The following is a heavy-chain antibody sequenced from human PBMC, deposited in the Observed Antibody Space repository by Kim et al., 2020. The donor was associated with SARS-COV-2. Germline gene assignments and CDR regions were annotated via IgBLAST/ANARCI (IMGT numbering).Heavy chain of an antibody. J-gene: IGHJ3*02. Sequence: GGSLRLSCAASGFTFSSYGMHWVRQAPGKGLEWVAVIWYDGSNKYYADSVKGRFTISRDNSKNTLYLQMNSLRAEDTAVYYCAKGWSYYDILTGYYYPPGAFDSWGQGTMVTVSS. CDR2: IWYDGSNK. CDR1: GFTFSSYG. D-gene: IGHD3-9*01. CDR3: AKGWSYYDILTGYYYPPGAFDS. V-gene: IGHV3-33*06.